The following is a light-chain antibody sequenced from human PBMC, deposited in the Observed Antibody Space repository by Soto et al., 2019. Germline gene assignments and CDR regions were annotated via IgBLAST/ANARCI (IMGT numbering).Light chain of an antibody. V-gene: IGKV3-20*01. CDR1: QSVSSSY. J-gene: IGKJ5*01. Sequence: EIVLTQSPATLSLSPGERATLSCRASQSVSSSYLAWYQQKAGQAPRLLIYGASSRATGIPDRFSGSGSGTDFTLTISRLEPEDFALYYCQQYGSSPSFGQGTRREIK. CDR3: QQYGSSPS. CDR2: GAS.